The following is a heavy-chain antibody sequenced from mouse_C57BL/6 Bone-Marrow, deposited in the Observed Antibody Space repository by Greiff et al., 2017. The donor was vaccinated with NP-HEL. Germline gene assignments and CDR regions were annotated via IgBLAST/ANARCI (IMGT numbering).Heavy chain of an antibody. CDR1: GFTFSSYT. CDR2: ISGGGGNT. Sequence: EVMLVESGGGLVKPGGSLKLSCAASGFTFSSYTMSWVRQTPEKRLEWVATISGGGGNTYYPDSVKGRFTISRDNAKNTLYLQMSSLRSEDTALYYCARRTYDGYYLAWFAYWGQGTLVTVSA. V-gene: IGHV5-9*01. CDR3: ARRTYDGYYLAWFAY. J-gene: IGHJ3*01. D-gene: IGHD2-3*01.